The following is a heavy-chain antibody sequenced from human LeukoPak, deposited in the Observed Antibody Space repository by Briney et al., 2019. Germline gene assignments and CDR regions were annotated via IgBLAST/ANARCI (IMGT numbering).Heavy chain of an antibody. CDR3: ARFTRRYSGDY. CDR2: IKDDGSEE. J-gene: IGHJ4*02. D-gene: IGHD1-26*01. CDR1: GFNFNNYW. V-gene: IGHV3-7*03. Sequence: GGSPRLSCAASGFNFNNYWMSWLRQAPGKGLERVANIKDDGSEEYYVDSVKGRFTIVRDNAYNSLYLQMNSLRVEDTAIYFCARFTRRYSGDYWGQGTLVSVSS.